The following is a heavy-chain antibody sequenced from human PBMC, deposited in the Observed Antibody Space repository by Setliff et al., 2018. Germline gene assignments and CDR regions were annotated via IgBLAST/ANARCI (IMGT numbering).Heavy chain of an antibody. CDR3: AHKAIPSEGSTFVY. CDR1: GFSLFTSGMC. J-gene: IGHJ4*02. Sequence: SGPTLVNPTQTLTLTCTFSGFSLFTSGMCVNWIRQPPGKALEWLARIDWDDDKYYSPSLKSRLTITQDASKDQVVLTMTKMDPVDTATYYCAHKAIPSEGSTFVYWGQGKLVTVSS. D-gene: IGHD3-10*01. CDR2: IDWDDDK. V-gene: IGHV2-70*12.